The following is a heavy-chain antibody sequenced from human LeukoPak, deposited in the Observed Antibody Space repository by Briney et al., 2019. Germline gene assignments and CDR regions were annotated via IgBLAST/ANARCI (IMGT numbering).Heavy chain of an antibody. Sequence: PSETLSLTCTVSGGSISSYYWSWIRQPAGKGLEWIGRIYTSGSTNYNPSLKSRVTMSVDTSKNQFPLKLSSVTAADTAVYYCARDADVLRFLEWSTNDYFDYWGQGTLVTVSS. CDR1: GGSISSYY. CDR3: ARDADVLRFLEWSTNDYFDY. CDR2: IYTSGST. J-gene: IGHJ4*02. V-gene: IGHV4-4*07. D-gene: IGHD3-3*01.